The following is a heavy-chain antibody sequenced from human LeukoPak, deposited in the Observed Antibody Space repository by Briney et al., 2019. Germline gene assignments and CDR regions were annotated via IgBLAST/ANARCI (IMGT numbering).Heavy chain of an antibody. CDR3: ARPPYGGVDY. Sequence: PGGSLRLSCAASGLTVSSYMSWVRQAPGKGLEWVSVIDSGGSIYYADSVKGRFTISRDKSKNTLYLQMNSLRAEDTAVYYCARPPYGGVDYWGQGTLVTVSS. D-gene: IGHD4-23*01. V-gene: IGHV3-66*04. CDR2: IDSGGSI. J-gene: IGHJ4*02. CDR1: GLTVSSY.